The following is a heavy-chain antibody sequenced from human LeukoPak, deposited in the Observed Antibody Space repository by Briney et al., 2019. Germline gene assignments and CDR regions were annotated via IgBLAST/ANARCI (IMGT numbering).Heavy chain of an antibody. CDR3: ARAGGRSWFDP. V-gene: IGHV1-2*02. J-gene: IGHJ5*02. CDR1: GYSFNDKY. Sequence: ASVKVSCKASGYSFNDKYLHWVRQAPGQGLEWMGSINPNSGGTNYAQTFQGRVTMTTDTSMSTAYMELSRLTSDDTAVYYCARAGGRSWFDPWGQGALVTVSS. CDR2: INPNSGGT.